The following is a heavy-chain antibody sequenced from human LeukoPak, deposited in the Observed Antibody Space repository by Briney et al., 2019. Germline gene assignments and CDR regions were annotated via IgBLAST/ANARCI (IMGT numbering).Heavy chain of an antibody. CDR3: ARAQNEGYCSGGSCDAWFDP. J-gene: IGHJ5*02. V-gene: IGHV4-59*01. D-gene: IGHD2-15*01. Sequence: KPSETLSLTCTVSGGSISSYYWSWIRQPPRKGLEWIGYIYYIGSTNYNPSLKSRVTISVDTSKNQFSLKLSSVTAADTAVYYCARAQNEGYCSGGSCDAWFDPWGQGTLVTVSS. CDR2: IYYIGST. CDR1: GGSISSYY.